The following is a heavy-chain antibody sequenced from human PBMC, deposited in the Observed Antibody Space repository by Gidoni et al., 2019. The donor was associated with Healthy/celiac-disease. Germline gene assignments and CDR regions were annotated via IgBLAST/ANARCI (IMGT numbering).Heavy chain of an antibody. CDR1: GGSFSGYY. J-gene: IGHJ2*01. Sequence: QVQLQQWGAGQLKPSETLSLTCAVYGGSFSGYYWSWIRQPPGKGLEWIGEINHSGSTNYNPSLKSRVTISVDTTKNQFSLKLSSVTAADTAVYYCARRGAAAAGTRRYWYFDLWGRGTLVTVSS. CDR3: ARRGAAAAGTRRYWYFDL. CDR2: INHSGST. D-gene: IGHD6-13*01. V-gene: IGHV4-34*01.